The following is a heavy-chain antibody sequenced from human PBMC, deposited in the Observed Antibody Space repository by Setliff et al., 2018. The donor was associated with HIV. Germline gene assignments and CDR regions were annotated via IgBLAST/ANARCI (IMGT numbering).Heavy chain of an antibody. J-gene: IGHJ4*02. D-gene: IGHD3-22*01. V-gene: IGHV4-38-2*01. CDR2: IYHTGSS. Sequence: PSETLSLTCDVSGFSISSRYYWGWIRQSPGKGLEWIGNIYHTGSSYYNPSLNDRATISLDTSKNQFSLKLNSVTAADTAVYYCARGMDYYDTSGYYQYYFDYWGQGTLVTVSS. CDR3: ARGMDYYDTSGYYQYYFDY. CDR1: GFSISSRYY.